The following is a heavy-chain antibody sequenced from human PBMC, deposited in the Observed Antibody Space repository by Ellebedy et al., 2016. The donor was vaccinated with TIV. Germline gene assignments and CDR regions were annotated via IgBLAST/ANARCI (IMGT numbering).Heavy chain of an antibody. CDR2: IYYSGST. Sequence: MPSETLSLTCTVSGGSISSYYWSWIRQPPGRGLEWIGYIYYSGSTNYNPSLKSRVTISVDTSKNQFSLKLSSVTAADTAVYYCASGGGRYFDLWGRGTLVTVSS. CDR1: GGSISSYY. D-gene: IGHD2-15*01. J-gene: IGHJ2*01. CDR3: ASGGGRYFDL. V-gene: IGHV4-59*01.